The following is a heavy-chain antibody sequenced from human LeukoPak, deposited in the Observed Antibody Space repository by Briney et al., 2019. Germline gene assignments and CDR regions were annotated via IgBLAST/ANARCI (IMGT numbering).Heavy chain of an antibody. Sequence: SETLFLTCTVSGFSISSGHYWGWIRQPPGKGLEWIGCVYHSGNTYYNPSLESRVTISVDTSKNQFSLKLSSVTAADTAVYFCARTYYDIFTDAFDIWGQGTMVTVSS. CDR3: ARTYYDIFTDAFDI. V-gene: IGHV4-38-2*02. CDR1: GFSISSGHY. J-gene: IGHJ3*02. CDR2: VYHSGNT. D-gene: IGHD3-9*01.